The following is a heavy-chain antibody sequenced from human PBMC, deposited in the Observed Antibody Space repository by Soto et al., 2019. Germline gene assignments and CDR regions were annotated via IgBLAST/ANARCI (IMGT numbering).Heavy chain of an antibody. CDR2: ISYDGSNK. Sequence: GGSLRLSCAASGFTVSSNYMSWVRQAPGKGLEWVAVISYDGSNKYYADSVKGRFTISRDNSKNTLYLQMNSLRAEDTAVYYCARDKRDLRFLEWSYYFDYWGQGTLVT. D-gene: IGHD3-3*01. CDR3: ARDKRDLRFLEWSYYFDY. CDR1: GFTVSSNY. J-gene: IGHJ4*02. V-gene: IGHV3-30-3*01.